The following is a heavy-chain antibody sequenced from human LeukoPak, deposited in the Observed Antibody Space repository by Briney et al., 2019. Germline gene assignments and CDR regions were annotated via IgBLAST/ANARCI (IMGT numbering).Heavy chain of an antibody. V-gene: IGHV3-74*01. D-gene: IGHD1-26*01. CDR1: GFTFSRYW. CDR3: ASLGKGGAGY. J-gene: IGHJ4*02. Sequence: PGGSLTLSCAASGFTFSRYWMHWVRQAPGKGLVWVSRINSDGNSIGYADSVRGRFTISRDNSKNTLYLQMNSLRAEDTAVYYCASLGKGGAGYWGQGTLVTVSS. CDR2: INSDGNSI.